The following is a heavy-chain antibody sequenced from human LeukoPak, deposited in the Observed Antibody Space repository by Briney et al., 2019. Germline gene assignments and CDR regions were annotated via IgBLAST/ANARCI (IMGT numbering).Heavy chain of an antibody. D-gene: IGHD2-15*01. J-gene: IGHJ5*02. CDR2: INAGNGNT. V-gene: IGHV1-3*01. CDR3: ASSNGYCSGGSCYSAYNWFDP. Sequence: ASVKVSCKASGYTFTSYAMHWVRQAPGQRLEWMGWINAGNGNTKYSQKFQGRVTITADESTSTAYMELSSLRSEDTAVYYCASSNGYCSGGSCYSAYNWFDPWGQGTLVTVSS. CDR1: GYTFTSYA.